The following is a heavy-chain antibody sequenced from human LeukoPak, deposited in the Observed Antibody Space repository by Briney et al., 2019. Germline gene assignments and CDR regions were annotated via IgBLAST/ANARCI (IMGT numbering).Heavy chain of an antibody. CDR2: ISPSSDTM. CDR1: GFTFSSHG. J-gene: IGHJ4*02. D-gene: IGHD4/OR15-4a*01. V-gene: IGHV3-48*02. Sequence: PGGSLRLSCAASGFTFSSHGMVWVRQAQGKGLEWVSYISPSSDTMYYANSVKGRFTISRDNAKNSLYLQVSSLGDEDTAVYYCARVRGPTVLTMYFDYWGQGTLVTVSS. CDR3: ARVRGPTVLTMYFDY.